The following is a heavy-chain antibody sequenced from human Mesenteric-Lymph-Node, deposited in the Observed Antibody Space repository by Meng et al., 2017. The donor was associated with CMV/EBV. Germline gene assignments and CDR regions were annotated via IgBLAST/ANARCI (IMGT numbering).Heavy chain of an antibody. CDR3: ARDMVATNWYFDL. V-gene: IGHV4-61*01. CDR1: GGSVSRGSYY. D-gene: IGHD5-12*01. CDR2: IYYSGST. J-gene: IGHJ2*01. Sequence: SGGSVSRGSYYWSWIRQPPGKGLEWIGYIYYSGSTNYNPSLKSRVTISVDTSKNQFSLKLSSVTAADTAVYYCARDMVATNWYFDLWGRGTLVTVSS.